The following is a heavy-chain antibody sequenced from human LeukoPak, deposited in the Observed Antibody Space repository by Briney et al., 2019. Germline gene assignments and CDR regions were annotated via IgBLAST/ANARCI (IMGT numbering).Heavy chain of an antibody. D-gene: IGHD3-9*01. Sequence: ASVKVSCKASGYRFTSYGISWVRQAPGQGLEWMGWISAYNGNTNYAQKLQGRVTMTTDTSASTAYMELRSLRSDDTAVYYCARGGDGDILTGLVFDYWGQGTLVTVSS. V-gene: IGHV1-18*01. CDR3: ARGGDGDILTGLVFDY. CDR1: GYRFTSYG. J-gene: IGHJ4*02. CDR2: ISAYNGNT.